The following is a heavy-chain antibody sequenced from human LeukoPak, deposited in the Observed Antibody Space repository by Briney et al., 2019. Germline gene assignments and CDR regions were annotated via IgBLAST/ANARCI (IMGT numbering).Heavy chain of an antibody. CDR2: ISYDGSNK. CDR3: ARSASNFYDQTD. D-gene: IGHD5/OR15-5a*01. Sequence: GRSLRLSCAASGFTFSSYGMHWVRQAPGKGLEWVAVISYDGSNKYYADSVKGRFTISRDNAKNSLYLQMNNLRDEDTAVYYCARSASNFYDQTDWGQGTLVTVSS. J-gene: IGHJ4*02. CDR1: GFTFSSYG. V-gene: IGHV3-30*03.